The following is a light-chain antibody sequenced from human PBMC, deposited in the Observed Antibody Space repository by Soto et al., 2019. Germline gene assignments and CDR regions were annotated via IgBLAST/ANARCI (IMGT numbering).Light chain of an antibody. CDR1: QGIKND. V-gene: IGKV1-6*01. CDR3: LQDYNYPWT. Sequence: AIQMTQSPSSLSASVGDRVTITCRASQGIKNDLGWYQQKPGKAPNLLIYAASSLQSGVPSRFSGSGSGTDFTLTISSLQPEDFATYYCLQDYNYPWTFGQGTKVDIK. J-gene: IGKJ1*01. CDR2: AAS.